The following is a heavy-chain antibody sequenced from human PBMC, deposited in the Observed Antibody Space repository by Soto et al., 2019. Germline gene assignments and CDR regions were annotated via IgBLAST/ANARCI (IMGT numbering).Heavy chain of an antibody. CDR1: GYTFLSYG. J-gene: IGHJ4*02. V-gene: IGHV1-18*01. Sequence: ASVKVSCKASGYTFLSYGISWVRQAPGQGLEWMGWISTYSGNTDYAQGLQDRVTLTTDTSTSTAYMELRSLRSDDTAVYYCARNPNGSSFDYWGQGTLVTVPQ. D-gene: IGHD1-26*01. CDR2: ISTYSGNT. CDR3: ARNPNGSSFDY.